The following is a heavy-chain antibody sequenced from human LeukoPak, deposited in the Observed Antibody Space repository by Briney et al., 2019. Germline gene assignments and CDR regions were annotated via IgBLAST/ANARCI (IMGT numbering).Heavy chain of an antibody. Sequence: SETLSLTCSVFADSMNNYYWNWIRQPPGKGLEWIGYIYYSGGTNYNPSLKSRVTISVDTSKNQFSLKLSSVTAADTAVYYCARGRGGYDFWSGYCDYWGQGTLVTVSS. CDR2: IYYSGGT. CDR1: ADSMNNYY. CDR3: ARGRGGYDFWSGYCDY. J-gene: IGHJ4*02. V-gene: IGHV4-59*01. D-gene: IGHD3-3*01.